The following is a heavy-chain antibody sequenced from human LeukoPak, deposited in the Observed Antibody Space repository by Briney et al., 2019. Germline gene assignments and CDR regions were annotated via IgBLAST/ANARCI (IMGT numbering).Heavy chain of an antibody. CDR1: GFTFSSYW. CDR3: ANYVASYGMDV. Sequence: SGGSLRLSCAASGFTFSSYWMNWARQAPGKGLEWVASINHNGNVNYYADSVKGRFTISRDNSKNTLYLQMNSLRAEDTAVYYCANYVASYGMDVWGQGTTVTVSS. V-gene: IGHV3-7*01. CDR2: INHNGNVN. D-gene: IGHD3-16*01. J-gene: IGHJ6*02.